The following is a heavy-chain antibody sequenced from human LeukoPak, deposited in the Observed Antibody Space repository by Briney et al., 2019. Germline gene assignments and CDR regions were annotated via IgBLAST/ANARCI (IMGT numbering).Heavy chain of an antibody. CDR1: GGSISSSGYY. D-gene: IGHD5-12*01. Sequence: SETLSLTCTVSGGSISSSGYYWGWIRQPPGKGLEWIGSIYYSGSTYYNPSLKSRVTISVDTSKNQFSLKLSSVTAADTAVYYCARGRYGGYEDYWGQGTLVTVSS. V-gene: IGHV4-39*07. J-gene: IGHJ4*02. CDR2: IYYSGST. CDR3: ARGRYGGYEDY.